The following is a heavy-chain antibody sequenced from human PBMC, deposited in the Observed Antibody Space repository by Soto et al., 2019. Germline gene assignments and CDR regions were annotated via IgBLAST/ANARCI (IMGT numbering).Heavy chain of an antibody. Sequence: QVQLVQYGAEVKKPGASVKVSCKASSYTFTSCGISWVRQARGQGIEWMGWISAYNGNTNYAQKLQDRVIMTTDTSTSTAYMELRSLRSDDTAVYYCARIQYDILTGYFFEDQQTFDYWGQGTLVTVSS. CDR1: SYTFTSCG. D-gene: IGHD3-9*01. CDR3: ARIQYDILTGYFFEDQQTFDY. V-gene: IGHV1-18*01. J-gene: IGHJ4*02. CDR2: ISAYNGNT.